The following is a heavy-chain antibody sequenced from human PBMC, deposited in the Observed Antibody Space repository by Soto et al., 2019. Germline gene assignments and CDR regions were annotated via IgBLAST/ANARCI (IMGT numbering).Heavy chain of an antibody. CDR2: ISAYNGNT. J-gene: IGHJ4*02. D-gene: IGHD5-12*01. CDR1: GYTFTSYG. CDR3: ARAPGGYDYFDY. V-gene: IGHV1-18*04. Sequence: ASVKVSCKXSGYTFTSYGISWVRQAPGQGLEWMGWISAYNGNTNYAQKLQGRVTMTTDTSTSTAYMELRSLRSDDTPVYYCARAPGGYDYFDYWGQGTLVTVSS.